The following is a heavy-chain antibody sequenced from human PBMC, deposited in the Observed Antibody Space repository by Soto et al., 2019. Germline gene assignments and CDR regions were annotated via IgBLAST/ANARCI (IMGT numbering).Heavy chain of an antibody. J-gene: IGHJ4*02. CDR1: GGSISGSYYY. V-gene: IGHV4-39*01. Sequence: SETLSLTCAVSGGSISGSYYYWGWLRQSPGKGPEWIGSVFYTGFTSYNPSLEGRVSVSVDTSKNQFSLKLSSVTAADTAVYYCARLVSPPGYFDYWGQGTLVTVSS. CDR3: ARLVSPPGYFDY. CDR2: VFYTGFT.